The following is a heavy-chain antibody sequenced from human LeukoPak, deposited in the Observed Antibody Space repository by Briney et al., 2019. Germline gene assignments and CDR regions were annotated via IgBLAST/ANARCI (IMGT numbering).Heavy chain of an antibody. CDR2: INHSGST. CDR3: AGVGGTYAFDI. CDR1: GGSFSGYY. J-gene: IGHJ3*02. V-gene: IGHV4-34*01. D-gene: IGHD2-15*01. Sequence: SETLSLTCAVYGGSFSGYYWSWIRQPPGKGLEWIGEINHSGSTNYNPSLKSRVTISVDTSKNQFSLKLSSVTAADTAVYYCAGVGGTYAFDIWGQGTMVTVSS.